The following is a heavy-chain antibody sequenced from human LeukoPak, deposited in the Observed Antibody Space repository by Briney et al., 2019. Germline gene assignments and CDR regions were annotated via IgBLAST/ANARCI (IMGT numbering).Heavy chain of an antibody. Sequence: GGSLRLSCAASGFTFSSNSMNWVRQAPGKGLEWVSYISSITGTTHYADSVKGRFTISRDNVRNSLYLQMNSLRDEDTAVYYCARYSYGDYAFDVWGQGTMVTVSS. CDR2: ISSITGTT. CDR3: ARYSYGDYAFDV. CDR1: GFTFSSNS. J-gene: IGHJ3*01. D-gene: IGHD4-17*01. V-gene: IGHV3-48*02.